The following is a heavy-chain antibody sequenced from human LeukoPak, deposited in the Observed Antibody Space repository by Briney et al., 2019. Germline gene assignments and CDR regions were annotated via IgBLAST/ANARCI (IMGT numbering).Heavy chain of an antibody. CDR2: INPNSGGT. Sequence: ASVKVSCKASGYTFTGYYMHWVRQAPGQGLEWMGWINPNSGGTNYARKFQGRVTMTRDTSISTAYMELSRLRSDDTAVYYCARDLTGYSSSRLRFDPWGQGTLVTVSS. V-gene: IGHV1-2*02. D-gene: IGHD6-6*01. J-gene: IGHJ5*02. CDR1: GYTFTGYY. CDR3: ARDLTGYSSSRLRFDP.